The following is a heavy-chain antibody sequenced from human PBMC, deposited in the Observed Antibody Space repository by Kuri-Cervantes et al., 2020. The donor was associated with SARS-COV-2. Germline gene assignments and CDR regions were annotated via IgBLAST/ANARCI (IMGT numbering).Heavy chain of an antibody. V-gene: IGHV3-23*01. Sequence: GESLKISCAASGFTFSSYAMSWVRQAPGKGLEWVSAISGSGGSTYYADSVKGRFTISRDNSKNTLYLQMNSLRAEDTAVYYCASFGSGWYDDAFDIWGQGTMVTVSS. D-gene: IGHD6-19*01. CDR2: ISGSGGST. CDR3: ASFGSGWYDDAFDI. J-gene: IGHJ3*02. CDR1: GFTFSSYA.